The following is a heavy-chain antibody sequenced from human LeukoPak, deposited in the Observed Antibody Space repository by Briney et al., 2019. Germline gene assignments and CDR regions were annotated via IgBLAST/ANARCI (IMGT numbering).Heavy chain of an antibody. D-gene: IGHD3-22*01. Sequence: ASVKVSCKASGGTFRSYAISWVRQAPGQGLEWMGGIIPIFGTANYAQKFQGRVTITADESTSTAYMELSSLRSEDTAVYYCARGASLGYDSSGYYEYWGQGTLVTVSS. V-gene: IGHV1-69*13. J-gene: IGHJ4*02. CDR1: GGTFRSYA. CDR3: ARGASLGYDSSGYYEY. CDR2: IIPIFGTA.